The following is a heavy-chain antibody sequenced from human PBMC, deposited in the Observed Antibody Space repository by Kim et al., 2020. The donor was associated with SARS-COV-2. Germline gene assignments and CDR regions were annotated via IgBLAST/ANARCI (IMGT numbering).Heavy chain of an antibody. D-gene: IGHD6-13*01. Sequence: TPSLKSRVTISVDTSKNHFSLKLSSVSAADTAVYYCATNNRASSWYRLDYWGQGTLVTVSS. J-gene: IGHJ4*02. V-gene: IGHV4-34*01. CDR3: ATNNRASSWYRLDY.